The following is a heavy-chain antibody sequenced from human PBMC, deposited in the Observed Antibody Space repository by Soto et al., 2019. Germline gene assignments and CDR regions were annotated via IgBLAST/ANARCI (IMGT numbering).Heavy chain of an antibody. CDR3: TRMPRIAVAGDAFDI. Sequence: SGPTLVNPTQTLTLTCTFSGFSLSTSGVCVSWVRQPPGKALEWLARIDWDDDKYYSTSLKTRLTISKDTSKNQVVLTMTNMDPVDAASYYCTRMPRIAVAGDAFDIWGQGTMVTVSS. J-gene: IGHJ3*02. D-gene: IGHD6-19*01. CDR2: IDWDDDK. V-gene: IGHV2-70*11. CDR1: GFSLSTSGVC.